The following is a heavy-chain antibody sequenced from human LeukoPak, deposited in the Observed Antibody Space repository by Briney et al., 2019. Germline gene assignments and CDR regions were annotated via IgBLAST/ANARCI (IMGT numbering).Heavy chain of an antibody. V-gene: IGHV3-11*03. J-gene: IGHJ4*02. D-gene: IGHD6-13*01. Sequence: GGALRLSCAASGFTFSDYYMSWIRQAPGKGLEWVSYISSSSSYTHYAASAKGRFTISRDNAKNSLYLQMNSLSAEDTAVYYCARSSSWYLFDYWGQGTLVTVSS. CDR2: ISSSSSYT. CDR3: ARSSSWYLFDY. CDR1: GFTFSDYY.